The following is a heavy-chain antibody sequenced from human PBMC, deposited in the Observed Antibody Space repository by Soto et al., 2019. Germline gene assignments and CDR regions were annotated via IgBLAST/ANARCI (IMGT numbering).Heavy chain of an antibody. J-gene: IGHJ4*02. Sequence: SETLSLTCTVSAASFSKYYWTWIRQPPGKGLEWIGYIYFNGNTKYNPSLEGRLTISIDTSRKEFSLKLTSVTAADAAVYYCASVTFGGIVLAHWGQGTLVTVSS. CDR3: ASVTFGGIVLAH. V-gene: IGHV4-59*01. CDR1: AASFSKYY. D-gene: IGHD3-16*01. CDR2: IYFNGNT.